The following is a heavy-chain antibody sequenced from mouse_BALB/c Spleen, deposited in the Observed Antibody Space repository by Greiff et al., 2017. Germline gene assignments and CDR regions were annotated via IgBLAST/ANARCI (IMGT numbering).Heavy chain of an antibody. J-gene: IGHJ2*01. V-gene: IGHV1-82*01. CDR1: GYAFSSSW. CDR2: IYPGDGDT. Sequence: VQLQQSGPELVKPGASVKISCKASGYAFSSSWMNWVKQRPGQGLEWIGRIYPGDGDTNYNGKFKGKATLTADKSSSTAYMQLSSLTSVDSAVYFCARDDYLLFDYWGQGTTLTVSS. CDR3: ARDDYLLFDY. D-gene: IGHD2-4*01.